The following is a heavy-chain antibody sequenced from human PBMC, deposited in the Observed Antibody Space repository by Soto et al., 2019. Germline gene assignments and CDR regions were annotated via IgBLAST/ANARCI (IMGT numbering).Heavy chain of an antibody. V-gene: IGHV3-48*02. CDR1: GFTFSSYS. CDR2: ISSSSSTI. CDR3: ARDYDFWSGYPYYYGMDV. J-gene: IGHJ6*02. D-gene: IGHD3-3*01. Sequence: GGSLRLSCAASGFTFSSYSMNWVRQAPGKGLEWVSYISSSSSTIYYADSVKGRFTISRDNAKNSLYLQMNSLRDEDTAVYYCARDYDFWSGYPYYYGMDVWGQGTTVTVSS.